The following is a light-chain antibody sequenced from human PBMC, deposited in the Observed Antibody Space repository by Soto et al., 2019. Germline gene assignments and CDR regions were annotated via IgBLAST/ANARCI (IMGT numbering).Light chain of an antibody. J-gene: IGLJ1*01. CDR2: DVT. Sequence: QSVLTQPASVSGSPGQSITISCTGTSSDVGGYNYVSWYQQQPGKAPKFMIYDVTNRPSGVPNRFSGSKSGTSASLAITGLQPEDEADYYCQSYDNSLSGPVFGPGTKVTVL. CDR3: QSYDNSLSGPV. V-gene: IGLV2-14*01. CDR1: SSDVGGYNY.